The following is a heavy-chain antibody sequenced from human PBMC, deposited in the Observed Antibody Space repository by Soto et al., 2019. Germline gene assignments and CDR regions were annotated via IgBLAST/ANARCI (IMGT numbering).Heavy chain of an antibody. CDR2: VFSSVSA. Sequence: QVQLQESGPGQVRPSETLSLTCIVSGVSVRSYTWSWVRQPANKGLEWIGRVFSSVSATYNPSRKSRVSISMDTPENRISLKLDSVTAAAAGVYFCARDGMTTGDTWGPGTLVTVSS. D-gene: IGHD2-21*02. V-gene: IGHV4-4*07. CDR3: ARDGMTTGDT. CDR1: GVSVRSYT. J-gene: IGHJ4*02.